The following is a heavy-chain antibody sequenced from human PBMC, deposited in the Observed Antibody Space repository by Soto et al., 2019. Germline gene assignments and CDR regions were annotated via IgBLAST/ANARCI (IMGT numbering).Heavy chain of an antibody. Sequence: QVQLQESGPGLVKPSQTLSLTCTVSGGSISSGGYYWSWIRQHPGKGLEWIGYIYYSGSTYYNPSIKSRVTISVDTSKNQFSLKLSAGTAADTAVYYCARARQGSGSYYLRSGSFDSWGQGTLVTVSS. J-gene: IGHJ4*02. CDR2: IYYSGST. CDR1: GGSISSGGYY. CDR3: ARARQGSGSYYLRSGSFDS. D-gene: IGHD3-10*01. V-gene: IGHV4-31*03.